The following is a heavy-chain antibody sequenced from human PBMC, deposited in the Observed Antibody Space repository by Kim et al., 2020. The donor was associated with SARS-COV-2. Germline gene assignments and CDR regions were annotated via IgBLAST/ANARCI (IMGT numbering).Heavy chain of an antibody. CDR3: ARGRPITMFMVKWFDP. V-gene: IGHV1-2*06. CDR2: FNPNTGGT. Sequence: ASVKVSCKASGYTFTDYYIHWVRQAPGQGLQWMGRFNPNTGGTNHVQKFQDRVTMTRDTSTNTAYMELSRLTSDDTAVYYCARGRPITMFMVKWFDPWGQ. CDR1: GYTFTDYY. J-gene: IGHJ5*02. D-gene: IGHD3-3*01.